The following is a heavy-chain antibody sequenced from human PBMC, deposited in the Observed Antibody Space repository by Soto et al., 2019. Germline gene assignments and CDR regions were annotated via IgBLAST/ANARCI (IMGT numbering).Heavy chain of an antibody. J-gene: IGHJ6*02. CDR1: GFTFSSYA. D-gene: IGHD2-15*01. CDR2: ISYDGSNK. V-gene: IGHV3-30-3*01. CDR3: ARGLGYCSGGSCYRMDGPYYYYYYGMDV. Sequence: GGSLRLSCAASGFTFSSYAMHWVRQAPGKGLEWVAVISYDGSNKYYADSVKGRFTISRDNSKNTLYLQMNSLRAEDTAVYYCARGLGYCSGGSCYRMDGPYYYYYYGMDVWGQGTTVTVS.